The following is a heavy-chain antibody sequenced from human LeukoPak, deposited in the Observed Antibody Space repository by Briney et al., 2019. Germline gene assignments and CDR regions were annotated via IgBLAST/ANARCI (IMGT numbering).Heavy chain of an antibody. D-gene: IGHD4-17*01. CDR3: ARGKVTTSAFDI. CDR2: IYYSGST. V-gene: IGHV4-59*01. CDR1: GGSISSYY. J-gene: IGHJ3*02. Sequence: PSETLSLTCTVSGGSISSYYWSWIRQPPGKGLEWIGYIYYSGSTNYNPSLKSRVNISVDTSKNQFSLKLSSVPAADTAVYYCARGKVTTSAFDIWGQGTMVTVSS.